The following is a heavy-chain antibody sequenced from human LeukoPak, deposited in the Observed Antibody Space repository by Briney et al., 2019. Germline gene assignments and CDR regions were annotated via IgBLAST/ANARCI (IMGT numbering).Heavy chain of an antibody. CDR2: IYYSGST. Sequence: PSETLSLTCTVSGGSISSGGYYWSWIRQHPGKGLEWIGYIYYSGSTYYTPSLKSRVTIPVDTSKNQFSLKLSSVTAADTAVYYCARTYFFDYWGQGTLVTVSS. CDR3: ARTYFFDY. J-gene: IGHJ4*02. CDR1: GGSISSGGYY. V-gene: IGHV4-31*03.